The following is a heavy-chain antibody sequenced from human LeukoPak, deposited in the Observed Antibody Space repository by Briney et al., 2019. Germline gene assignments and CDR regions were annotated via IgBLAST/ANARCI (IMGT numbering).Heavy chain of an antibody. J-gene: IGHJ4*02. CDR2: IYTSGST. CDR1: GGSISSGSYY. V-gene: IGHV4-61*02. CDR3: ARPSEYYYDSSGYAYDY. D-gene: IGHD3-22*01. Sequence: PSQTLSLTCTVSGGSISSGSYYWSWIRQPAGKGLEWIGRIYTSGSTNYNPSLESRVTISVDTSKNQFSLKLSSVTAADTAVYYCARPSEYYYDSSGYAYDYWGQGTLVTVSS.